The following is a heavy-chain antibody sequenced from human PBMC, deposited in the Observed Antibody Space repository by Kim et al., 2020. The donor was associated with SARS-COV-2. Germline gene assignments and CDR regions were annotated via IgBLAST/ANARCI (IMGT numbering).Heavy chain of an antibody. CDR1: GFTFSSHW. CDR2: IKQDGSEK. D-gene: IGHD6-13*01. Sequence: GGSLRLSCAASGFTFSSHWMNWVCQAPGKGLEWVANIKQDGSEKYYVDSVTGRFTISRDNAKNSLFLQMNSLRAEDTAVYYCARARIASGGDFDYWGQGYLVTVSS. CDR3: ARARIASGGDFDY. J-gene: IGHJ4*02. V-gene: IGHV3-7*05.